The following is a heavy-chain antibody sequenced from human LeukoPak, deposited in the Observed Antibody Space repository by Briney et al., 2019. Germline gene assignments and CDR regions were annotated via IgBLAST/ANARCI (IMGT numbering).Heavy chain of an antibody. V-gene: IGHV4-59*08. CDR2: IYCSGST. CDR1: GGSISSYY. CDR3: ARLSGGYAAYYFDY. J-gene: IGHJ4*02. D-gene: IGHD5-12*01. Sequence: PSETLSLTCTVSGGSISSYYWSWIRQPPGKGLEWIGYIYCSGSTNYNPSLKSRVTISVDTSKNQFSLKLSSVTAADTAVYYCARLSGGYAAYYFDYWGQGTLVTVSS.